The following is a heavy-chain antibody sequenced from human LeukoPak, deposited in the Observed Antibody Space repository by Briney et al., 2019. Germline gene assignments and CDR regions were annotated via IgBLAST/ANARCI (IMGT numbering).Heavy chain of an antibody. V-gene: IGHV4-39*07. D-gene: IGHD6-13*01. Sequence: SETLSLTCTVSGGSISSSSYYWGWIRQPPGKGLEWIGSIYYSGSAYYNPSLKSRVTISVDTSKNQFSLKLSSVTAADTAVYYCARGFYTPGYSSSWYSYWGQGTLVTVSS. CDR2: IYYSGSA. CDR3: ARGFYTPGYSSSWYSY. CDR1: GGSISSSSYY. J-gene: IGHJ4*02.